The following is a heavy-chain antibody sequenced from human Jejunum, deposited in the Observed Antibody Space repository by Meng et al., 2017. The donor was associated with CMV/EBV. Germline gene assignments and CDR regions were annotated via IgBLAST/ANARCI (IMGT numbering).Heavy chain of an antibody. V-gene: IGHV4-39*07. J-gene: IGHJ4*02. D-gene: IGHD6-6*01. CDR2: IYYTGST. CDR1: GDAISSSNYD. Sequence: QLEESGPGLGKPSQSLSFLCTVSGDAISSSNYDWGWRRQSQGQGLEWIGSIYYTGSTYYNPSLKSRLTISIDTSKNQFSLKLSSVTAADTAIYYCARGLSTSSSGYWGQGTLVTVSS. CDR3: ARGLSTSSSGY.